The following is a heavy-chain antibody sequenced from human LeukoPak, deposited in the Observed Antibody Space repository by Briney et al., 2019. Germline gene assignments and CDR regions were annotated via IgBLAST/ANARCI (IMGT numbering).Heavy chain of an antibody. J-gene: IGHJ4*02. CDR2: INRDGSTT. Sequence: GGSLRLSCAASGFTFSSYAMHWVRQAPGKGLVWVSRINRDGSTTNYADSVKGRFTVSRDNAKNTLNLQMNSLRAEDTAVYYCARDKKSGESSEIDYWGQGTLVTVSS. V-gene: IGHV3-74*01. CDR3: ARDKKSGESSEIDY. CDR1: GFTFSSYA. D-gene: IGHD3-10*01.